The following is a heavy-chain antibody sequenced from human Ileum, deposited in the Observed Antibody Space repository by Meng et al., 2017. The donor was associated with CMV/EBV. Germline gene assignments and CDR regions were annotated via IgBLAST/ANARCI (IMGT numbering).Heavy chain of an antibody. CDR2: IHGGGGK. J-gene: IGHJ5*02. V-gene: IGHV2-5*02. D-gene: IGHD6-6*01. CDR1: GFSLTTNVEC. CDR3: VHRYSSSSGQVS. Sequence: QITLKESGPALVHPTQTLTLTRTFSGFSLTTNVECVGWIRQPPGKALEWLALIHGGGGKQYSPSLQSRLTATRDTSKNQVVLTMTNMDPVDTATYYCVHRYSSSSGQVSWGQGTLVTVSS.